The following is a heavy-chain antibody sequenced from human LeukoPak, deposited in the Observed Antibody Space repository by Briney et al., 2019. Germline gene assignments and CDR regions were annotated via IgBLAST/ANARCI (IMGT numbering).Heavy chain of an antibody. Sequence: SETLSLTCTLSGGSINNYYLSWVRQSPGKGLEWIGYIYYTGTTNYSPPLKSRVIMSVDTSRNQVSLNLSSVTAADTALYYCARHAGYTGGAFDIWGQGTMVTVSS. J-gene: IGHJ3*02. V-gene: IGHV4-59*08. CDR2: IYYTGTT. D-gene: IGHD5-12*01. CDR3: ARHAGYTGGAFDI. CDR1: GGSINNYY.